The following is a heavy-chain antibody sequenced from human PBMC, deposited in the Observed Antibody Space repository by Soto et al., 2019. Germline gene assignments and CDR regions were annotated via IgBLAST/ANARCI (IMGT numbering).Heavy chain of an antibody. V-gene: IGHV3-48*01. CDR3: ARDGAMTGVFDY. J-gene: IGHJ4*02. Sequence: EVQLMESGGVLVQPGRSLRLSCEASGFTFNTFGMNWVRQAPGKGLEWISYISITSTTIHYADSVKGRFAISRDNAKNSLYLQMDSLRVEDTAVYYCARDGAMTGVFDYWGPGTLVTVSS. CDR1: GFTFNTFG. CDR2: ISITSTTI. D-gene: IGHD3-9*01.